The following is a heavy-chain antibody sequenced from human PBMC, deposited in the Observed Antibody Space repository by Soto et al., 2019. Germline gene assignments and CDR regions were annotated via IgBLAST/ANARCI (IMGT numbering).Heavy chain of an antibody. CDR1: GFTFTSYA. J-gene: IGHJ4*02. CDR2: ISSGGST. V-gene: IGHV3-23*01. Sequence: LRLSCAASGFTFTSYAMGSVRQAPGKGLEWVSVISSGGSTYYADSVRGRFTISRDNSKDTLSLQMNSLRAEDTAVYYCAKRRGAGGHFDYWGQGALVSVCS. CDR3: AKRRGAGGHFDY. D-gene: IGHD2-15*01.